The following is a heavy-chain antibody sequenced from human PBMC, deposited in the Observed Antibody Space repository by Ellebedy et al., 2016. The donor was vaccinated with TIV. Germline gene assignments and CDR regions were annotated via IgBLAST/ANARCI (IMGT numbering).Heavy chain of an antibody. Sequence: GGSLRLXXAASGFAFDNYAMSWVRQAPGKGLEWVSGMSGYGNTILYADSVKGRFTISRDYSKNTLYLQMNSLRAEDTAVYYCAAWGQNYYDSSDYFYPFDLWGQGTTVTVSS. CDR1: GFAFDNYA. D-gene: IGHD3-22*01. V-gene: IGHV3-23*01. CDR2: MSGYGNTI. J-gene: IGHJ3*01. CDR3: AAWGQNYYDSSDYFYPFDL.